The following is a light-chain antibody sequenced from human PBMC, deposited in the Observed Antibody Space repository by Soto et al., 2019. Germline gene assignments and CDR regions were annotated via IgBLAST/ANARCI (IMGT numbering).Light chain of an antibody. J-gene: IGLJ2*01. CDR2: QDS. CDR3: QAWDSSTSVV. V-gene: IGLV3-1*01. CDR1: KLGDKY. Sequence: SYELTQPPSVSVSPGQTASITCSGDKLGDKYTYWYQQKPGQSPVLVIYQDSKRPSGIPERFSGSNSGNTATLTISGTQAMDEADYYRQAWDSSTSVVFGGGTKVTVL.